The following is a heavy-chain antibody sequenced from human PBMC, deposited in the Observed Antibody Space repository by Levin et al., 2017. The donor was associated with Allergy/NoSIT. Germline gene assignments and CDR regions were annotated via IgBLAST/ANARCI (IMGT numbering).Heavy chain of an antibody. V-gene: IGHV1-46*01. Sequence: ASVKVSCKASGYTFTSYYMHWVRQAPGQGLEWMGIINPSGGSTSYAQKFQGRVTMTRDTSTSTVYMELSSLRSEDTAVYYCARDRRGGYCSSTSCNDAFDIWGQGTMVTVSS. CDR2: INPSGGST. CDR1: GYTFTSYY. D-gene: IGHD2-2*03. J-gene: IGHJ3*02. CDR3: ARDRRGGYCSSTSCNDAFDI.